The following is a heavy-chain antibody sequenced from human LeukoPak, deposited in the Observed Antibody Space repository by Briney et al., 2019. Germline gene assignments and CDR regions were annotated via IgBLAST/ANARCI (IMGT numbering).Heavy chain of an antibody. CDR3: AKNLYCGGGSCYPSALGMDV. D-gene: IGHD2-15*01. CDR2: IRGSGNRT. Sequence: GGSLRLSCAASGFTFSSYAMSWVRQAPGKGLEWVSSIRGSGNRTYYADSVKGRFTISRDNSKNTLFLQMNSLRAEDTAVYYCAKNLYCGGGSCYPSALGMDVWGQGTTVTVSS. CDR1: GFTFSSYA. J-gene: IGHJ6*02. V-gene: IGHV3-23*01.